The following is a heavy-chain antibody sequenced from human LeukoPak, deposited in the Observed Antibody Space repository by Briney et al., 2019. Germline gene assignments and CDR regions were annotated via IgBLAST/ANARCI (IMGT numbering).Heavy chain of an antibody. V-gene: IGHV4-39*07. CDR1: GVSISSTSNQ. J-gene: IGHJ6*03. D-gene: IGHD3-10*01. CDR2: IYYSGNT. Sequence: SETLSLTCTVSGVSISSTSNQWGWIRQPPGKGLEWIGSIYYSGNTHYNPSLKSRVTISVDTSKNQFSLRLRSVTAADTAVYYCARAINGVIILYYFYYMDVWGKGTTVTVSS. CDR3: ARAINGVIILYYFYYMDV.